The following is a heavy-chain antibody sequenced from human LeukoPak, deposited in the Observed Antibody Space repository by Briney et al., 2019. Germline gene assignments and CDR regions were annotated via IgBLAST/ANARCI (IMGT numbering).Heavy chain of an antibody. CDR2: IRPKTGDT. CDR1: GYTFTSYD. CDR3: ARDHNWGPDY. V-gene: IGHV1-2*02. Sequence: GASVKVSCKASGYTFTSYDINWVRQAPGQGLEWMGWIRPKTGDTHYAHNFQDRVTMTRDTSTATVFMELSRLRSDDTAFYYCARDHNWGPDYWGQGTPVTVSS. J-gene: IGHJ4*02. D-gene: IGHD7-27*01.